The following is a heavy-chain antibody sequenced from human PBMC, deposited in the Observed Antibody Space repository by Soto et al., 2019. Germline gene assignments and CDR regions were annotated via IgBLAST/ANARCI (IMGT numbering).Heavy chain of an antibody. V-gene: IGHV4-61*01. Sequence: NPSETLSLTCTVSGGSVSSGSYYWSWIRQPPGKGLEWIGYMDYSGSTKYNPSLKSRVTISVDTSKNQFSLKLSSVTAADTAVYYCARGRGYPSDTTKTTFEYWAQGTLVTVSS. CDR1: GGSVSSGSYY. J-gene: IGHJ4*02. D-gene: IGHD1-26*01. CDR2: MDYSGST. CDR3: ARGRGYPSDTTKTTFEY.